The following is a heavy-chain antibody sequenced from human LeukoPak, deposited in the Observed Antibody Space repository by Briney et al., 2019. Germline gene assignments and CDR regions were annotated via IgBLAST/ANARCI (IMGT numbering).Heavy chain of an antibody. J-gene: IGHJ4*02. Sequence: GGSLRLSCAASGFTFSNYAMGWVRQAPGKGLEWVSGISNTGSSTNYADSVRGRFTISRDNSKNTLYLQINSLRAEDTAVYFCAKNLWSGYTYFDYWGQGTLVTVSS. CDR2: ISNTGSST. D-gene: IGHD3-3*01. V-gene: IGHV3-23*01. CDR3: AKNLWSGYTYFDY. CDR1: GFTFSNYA.